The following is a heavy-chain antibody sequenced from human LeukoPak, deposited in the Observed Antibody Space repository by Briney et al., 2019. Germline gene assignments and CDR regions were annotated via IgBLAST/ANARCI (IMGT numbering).Heavy chain of an antibody. CDR3: ARIFGVVTLNWFDP. CDR2: IYYSGST. Sequence: PSETLSLTCTASGGSISSSSYYWGWIRQPPGKGLEWIGSIYYSGSTYYNPSLKSRVTISVDTSKNQFSLKLSSVTAADTAVYYCARIFGVVTLNWFDPWGQGTLVTVSS. D-gene: IGHD3-3*01. CDR1: GGSISSSSYY. V-gene: IGHV4-39*01. J-gene: IGHJ5*02.